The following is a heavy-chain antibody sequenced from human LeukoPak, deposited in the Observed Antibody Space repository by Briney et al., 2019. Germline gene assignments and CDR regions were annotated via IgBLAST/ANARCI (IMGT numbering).Heavy chain of an antibody. Sequence: PGGSLRLSCAASGFTFDDYGMSWVRQAPGKGLEWVSCINWNGGSTDYADSVKGRFTISRDSAKNSLYLQMNSLRAEDTALYYCAREKYGSGSYYNVWFDPWGQGTLVTVSS. V-gene: IGHV3-20*04. CDR1: GFTFDDYG. CDR3: AREKYGSGSYYNVWFDP. D-gene: IGHD3-10*01. J-gene: IGHJ5*02. CDR2: INWNGGST.